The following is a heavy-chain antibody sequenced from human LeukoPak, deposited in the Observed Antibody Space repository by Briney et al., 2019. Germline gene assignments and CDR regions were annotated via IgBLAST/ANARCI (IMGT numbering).Heavy chain of an antibody. CDR3: ARGSSTVYGYMDV. Sequence: GASVKVSCKASGYTFTNYGISWVRQAPGQRREWMGWIRANNFKTDYAQKPQGRVTMTTDTSTRTAYMELRSLTSDDTPVYYCARGSSTVYGYMDVWGKGPTVTVSS. CDR2: IRANNFKT. V-gene: IGHV1-18*01. J-gene: IGHJ6*04. D-gene: IGHD2/OR15-2a*01. CDR1: GYTFTNYG.